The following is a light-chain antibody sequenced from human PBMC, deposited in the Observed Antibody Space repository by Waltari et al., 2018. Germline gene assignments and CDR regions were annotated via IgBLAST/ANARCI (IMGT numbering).Light chain of an antibody. CDR1: QSITNY. J-gene: IGKJ4*01. CDR2: DAP. Sequence: DIVLTQSPATLSLSPGERATLPCRASQSITNYLAWYQLKPGQAPRLLIYDAPNRATGIPARFSGSGSGTDFTLTISNLEPEDSAVYYCQQRSKWPLTFGGGTKVEIK. CDR3: QQRSKWPLT. V-gene: IGKV3-11*01.